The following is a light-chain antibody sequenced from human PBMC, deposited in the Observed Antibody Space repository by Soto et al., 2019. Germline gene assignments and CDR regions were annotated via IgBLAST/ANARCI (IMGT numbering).Light chain of an antibody. J-gene: IGLJ3*02. CDR1: SSNIGAGYD. V-gene: IGLV1-40*01. CDR2: GNT. CDR3: QSHDSSLNSWV. Sequence: QSVLTQPPSMSGAPGQRVTISCTGSSSNIGAGYDVHWYQLLPGTAPKLLIYGNTNRPSGVPDQFSGSKSGTSASLAITGLRAEDEADYYCQSHDSSLNSWVFGGGTQLTVL.